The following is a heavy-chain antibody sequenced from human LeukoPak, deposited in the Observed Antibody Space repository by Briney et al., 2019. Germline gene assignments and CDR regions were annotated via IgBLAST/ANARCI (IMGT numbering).Heavy chain of an antibody. CDR3: ATQVGQRGYSCGYHH. J-gene: IGHJ5*02. CDR2: IKFDGSNE. D-gene: IGHD5-18*01. Sequence: GGSLRLSCAASGFTFSSFGMHWVRQAPGKGLEWVAFIKFDGSNEYYGDSVKGRFAISRDNSKNTLYLQINSLRAEDTAAYYCATQVGQRGYSCGYHHWGQGTLVTVSS. CDR1: GFTFSSFG. V-gene: IGHV3-30*02.